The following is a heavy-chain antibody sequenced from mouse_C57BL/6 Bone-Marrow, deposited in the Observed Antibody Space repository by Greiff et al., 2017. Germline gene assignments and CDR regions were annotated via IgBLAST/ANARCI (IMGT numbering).Heavy chain of an antibody. CDR2: SRNKANDYTT. CDR3: ERYRDCNLDY. Sequence: EVQLVESGGGLVQSGRSLRLSCATSGFTFSDFYMEWVRQAPGKGLEWIAASRNKANDYTTEYSASVKGRFIVSRDTSQSILYLQMSALRAEDTPIYYCERYRDCNLDYWGQGTTLTVSS. J-gene: IGHJ2*01. CDR1: GFTFSDFY. V-gene: IGHV7-1*01.